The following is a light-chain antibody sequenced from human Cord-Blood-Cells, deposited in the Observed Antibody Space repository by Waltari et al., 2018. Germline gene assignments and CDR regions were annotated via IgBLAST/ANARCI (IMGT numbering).Light chain of an antibody. CDR3: CSCAGSRV. V-gene: IGLV2-23*01. CDR1: SRDVGRYNL. CDR2: EGS. J-gene: IGLJ3*02. Sequence: QSALTQPASVSGSPGQSTTLSCTGTSRDVGRYNLVSWYQQHPGKAPKLMIYEGSKRPSGVSNRFSGSKSGNTASLTISGLQAEDEADYYCCSCAGSRVFGGGTKLTVL.